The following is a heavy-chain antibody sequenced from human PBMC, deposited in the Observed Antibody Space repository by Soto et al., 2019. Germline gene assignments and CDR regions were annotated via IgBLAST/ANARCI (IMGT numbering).Heavy chain of an antibody. CDR3: VRWGLSGSSHPYNWFDP. Sequence: QVQLVQSGAEVKKPGASVKVSCKASGYTFTGYYMHWVRQAPGQGLEWMGWINPNSGGTNYAQKFQGRVTMTRDTSISTAYMELSRLRSDDTAVYYCVRWGLSGSSHPYNWFDPWGQGTLVTVSS. V-gene: IGHV1-2*02. CDR2: INPNSGGT. CDR1: GYTFTGYY. D-gene: IGHD1-26*01. J-gene: IGHJ5*02.